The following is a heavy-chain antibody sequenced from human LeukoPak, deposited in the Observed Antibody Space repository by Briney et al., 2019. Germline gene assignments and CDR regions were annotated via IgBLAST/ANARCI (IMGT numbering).Heavy chain of an antibody. V-gene: IGHV3-30*01. Sequence: GGSLRLSCAASRFTFSTYAMHWVRQAPGKGLEWVAVISYDGSNKYYADSVKGRFTISRDNSKNTLYLQMNTLRAEDTALYYCARGAYSGYDKYFDYWGQGTLVTVSS. CDR2: ISYDGSNK. J-gene: IGHJ4*02. CDR3: ARGAYSGYDKYFDY. CDR1: RFTFSTYA. D-gene: IGHD5-12*01.